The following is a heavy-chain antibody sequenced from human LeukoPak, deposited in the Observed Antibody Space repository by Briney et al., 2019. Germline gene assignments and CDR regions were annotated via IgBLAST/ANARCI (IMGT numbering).Heavy chain of an antibody. J-gene: IGHJ5*02. CDR2: ISSSGTII. V-gene: IGHV3-48*03. CDR3: ARSGSGGVVIMVA. Sequence: GGSLRLSCAASGFTFSDYSMEWVRQAPGKGLEWVSYISSSGTIIYYADSVKGRFTVSRDNAKNSLYLQMSSLRADDTAVYYCARSGSGGVVIMVAWGQGTLVTVSS. CDR1: GFTFSDYS. D-gene: IGHD3-3*01.